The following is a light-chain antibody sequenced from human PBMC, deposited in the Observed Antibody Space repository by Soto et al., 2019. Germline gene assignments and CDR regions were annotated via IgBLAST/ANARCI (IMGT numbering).Light chain of an antibody. CDR1: QSISSW. V-gene: IGKV1-5*03. CDR2: KSS. CDR3: EQYYTFLFT. J-gene: IGKJ3*01. Sequence: IQMTHSPSTLSASVGDRVTITCRASQSISSWLAWYQQKPGKAPKRLISKSSSLETGIPSRFSGSGSGTEFTLTISTLQPDDFATYYCEQYYTFLFTFGPGTKVDI.